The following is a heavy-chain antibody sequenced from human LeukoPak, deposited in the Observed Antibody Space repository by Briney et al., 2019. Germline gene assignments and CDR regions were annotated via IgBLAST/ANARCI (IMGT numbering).Heavy chain of an antibody. CDR1: GGSFSGYY. Sequence: SETLSLTCAVYGGSFSGYYWSWIRQPPGKGLEWIGEINHSGSTNYNPSLKSRVTISVDTSKNQFSLKLSSVTAADTAVYYCARLSHLSVCSSTSCYVEYNWFDPWGQGTLVTVSS. CDR3: ARLSHLSVCSSTSCYVEYNWFDP. D-gene: IGHD2-2*01. V-gene: IGHV4-34*01. CDR2: INHSGST. J-gene: IGHJ5*02.